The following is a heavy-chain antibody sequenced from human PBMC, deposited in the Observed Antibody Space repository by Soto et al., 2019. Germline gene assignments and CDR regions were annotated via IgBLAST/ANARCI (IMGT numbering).Heavy chain of an antibody. CDR1: GGTFSSYA. Sequence: SVKVSCKASGGTFSSYAISWVRQAPGQGLEWMGGIIPIFGTANYAQKFQGRVTITADKSTSTAYMELSRLRSEDTAVYYCARGYRAAATSYYYGMDVWGQGTTVTVSS. J-gene: IGHJ6*02. CDR3: ARGYRAAATSYYYGMDV. D-gene: IGHD5-12*01. CDR2: IIPIFGTA. V-gene: IGHV1-69*06.